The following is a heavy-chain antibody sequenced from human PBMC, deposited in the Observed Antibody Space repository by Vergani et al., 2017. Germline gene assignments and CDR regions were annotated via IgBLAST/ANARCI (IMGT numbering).Heavy chain of an antibody. CDR1: GFTFSSYA. CDR2: ISGSGGST. D-gene: IGHD3-10*01. Sequence: VQLVQSGAEVKKPGASVKVSCKASGFTFSSYAMSWVRQAPGKGLEWVSAISGSGGSTYYADSVKGRFTISRDNSKNSLYLQRNSLRAEDPGVYYCARDGGQGGLLWFGELFYYYGMDVLGEGARVTVYS. J-gene: IGHJ6*04. V-gene: IGHV3-23*04. CDR3: ARDGGQGGLLWFGELFYYYGMDV.